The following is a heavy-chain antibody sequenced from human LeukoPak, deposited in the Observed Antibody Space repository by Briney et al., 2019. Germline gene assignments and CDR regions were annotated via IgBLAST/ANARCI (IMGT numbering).Heavy chain of an antibody. CDR2: FDPEDGEA. V-gene: IGHV1-24*01. D-gene: IGHD3-9*01. J-gene: IGHJ4*02. Sequence: ASVKVSCKVSGYTLTELSMHWVRQAPGKGLEWMGGFDPEDGEAIYAQKFQGRVTMTEDTSTDTAYMELSSLRSEDTAVYYCATATGYYRKYYFDYWGQGTLVTVSS. CDR1: GYTLTELS. CDR3: ATATGYYRKYYFDY.